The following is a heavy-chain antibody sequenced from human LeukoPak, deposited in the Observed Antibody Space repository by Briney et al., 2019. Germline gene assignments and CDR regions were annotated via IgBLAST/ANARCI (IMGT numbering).Heavy chain of an antibody. Sequence: GGSLRLSCAASGFTFSSYGMHWVRQAPGKGLEWVAVIWYDGSNKYYADSVKGRFTISRDNSKNTVYLQMNSLRAEDTAVYYCGAPGVPAATYYFDYWGQGTLVTVSS. V-gene: IGHV3-30*02. J-gene: IGHJ4*02. CDR2: IWYDGSNK. CDR3: GAPGVPAATYYFDY. D-gene: IGHD2-2*01. CDR1: GFTFSSYG.